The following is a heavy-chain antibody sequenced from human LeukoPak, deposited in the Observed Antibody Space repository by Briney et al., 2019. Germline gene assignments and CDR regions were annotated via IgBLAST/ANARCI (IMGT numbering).Heavy chain of an antibody. J-gene: IGHJ4*02. CDR3: ARASYYDRYFDY. Sequence: GGSLRLSCAASGFTFSDYYMSWTRQAPGKGLEWVSYISSSGSTIYYADSVKGRFTISRDNAKNSLYLQMNSLRAEDTAVYYCARASYYDRYFDYWGQGTLVTVSS. CDR2: ISSSGSTI. D-gene: IGHD3-22*01. V-gene: IGHV3-11*01. CDR1: GFTFSDYY.